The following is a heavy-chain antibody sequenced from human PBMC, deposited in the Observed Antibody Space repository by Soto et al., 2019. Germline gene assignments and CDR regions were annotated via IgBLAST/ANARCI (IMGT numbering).Heavy chain of an antibody. Sequence: VQLVQSGDEVKKPGASVKVSCKASGYKFKNYGISWVRQAHGQGLEWMAWISVYPGNTKYAQKFQGRVSMTTDTSTMTAYMALSSLTSDDTAVYYCVRHRPLYYDASTGSYFYYAMDGLGQWTPVTVSS. V-gene: IGHV1-18*01. CDR2: ISVYPGNT. CDR1: GYKFKNYG. D-gene: IGHD3-9*01. CDR3: VRHRPLYYDASTGSYFYYAMDG. J-gene: IGHJ6*02.